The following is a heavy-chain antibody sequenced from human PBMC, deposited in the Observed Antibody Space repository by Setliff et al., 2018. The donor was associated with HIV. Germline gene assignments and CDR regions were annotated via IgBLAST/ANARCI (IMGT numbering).Heavy chain of an antibody. J-gene: IGHJ4*02. D-gene: IGHD1-26*01. Sequence: SETLSLTCTVSGGSISSSTYYWGWIRQPPGKRLEWIGNIYYSASTYYNPSLKSRVTISVDTSKNQFSLKLSSVTAADTAVYYCARRGAGGFYYFDYWGQGALVTVSS. CDR2: IYYSAST. CDR1: GGSISSSTYY. CDR3: ARRGAGGFYYFDY. V-gene: IGHV4-39*01.